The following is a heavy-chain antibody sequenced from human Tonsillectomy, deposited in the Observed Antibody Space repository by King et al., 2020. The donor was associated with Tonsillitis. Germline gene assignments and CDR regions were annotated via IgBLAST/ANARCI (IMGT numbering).Heavy chain of an antibody. J-gene: IGHJ4*02. V-gene: IGHV3-7*01. CDR3: ARSKYYFDSSDY. CDR2: TKQDGSGK. CDR1: GFTFSGYW. Sequence: VQLVESGGGLVQRGGSLRLSCAASGFTFSGYWMNWVRQAPGKGLEWVASTKQDGSGKYYADTVKGRFTISRDNAKNSLFLQINSLRAEDTAVYYCARSKYYFDSSDYWGQGTLVTVSS. D-gene: IGHD3-22*01.